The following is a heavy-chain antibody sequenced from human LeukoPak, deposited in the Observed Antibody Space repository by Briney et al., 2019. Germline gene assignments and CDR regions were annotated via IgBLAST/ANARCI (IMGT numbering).Heavy chain of an antibody. CDR1: GGSFSGDF. D-gene: IGHD4-23*01. J-gene: IGHJ4*02. CDR2: INHSGST. Sequence: SETLSLTCAVYGGSFSGDFWSWIRQSPGKGLEWIGEINHSGSTNYNPSLKSRVTISVDTSKNQFSLKLSSVTAADTAVYYCARGYGGNSNWGQGTLVTVSS. CDR3: ARGYGGNSN. V-gene: IGHV4-34*01.